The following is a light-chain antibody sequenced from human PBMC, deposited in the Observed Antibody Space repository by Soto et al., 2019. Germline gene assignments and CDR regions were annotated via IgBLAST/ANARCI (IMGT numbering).Light chain of an antibody. CDR2: GAS. J-gene: IGKJ1*01. V-gene: IGKV3-20*01. CDR1: QSVSSSY. Sequence: EIVLTQSPGTLSLSPGERATLSCRASQSVSSSYLAWYQQKPGQAPRLLIYGASSRATGIQDRFSGSGSGTDFTLTIRRLEPEDFAVYYCQQYGSSPETVGQGTKVEIK. CDR3: QQYGSSPET.